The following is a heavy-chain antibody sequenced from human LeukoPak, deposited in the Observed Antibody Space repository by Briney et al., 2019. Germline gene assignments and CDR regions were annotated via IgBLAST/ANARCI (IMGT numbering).Heavy chain of an antibody. CDR1: GFSFSRYW. CDR3: AKDCGGDCYSWSGSFDY. V-gene: IGHV3-23*01. J-gene: IGHJ4*02. CDR2: ISGSGDST. Sequence: GGSLRLSCAASGFSFSRYWMNWVRQAPGKGLEWVSAISGSGDSTYYADSVKGRFTISRDNSKNTLYLQMNSLRAEDTAVYYCAKDCGGDCYSWSGSFDYWGQGTLVTVSS. D-gene: IGHD2-21*02.